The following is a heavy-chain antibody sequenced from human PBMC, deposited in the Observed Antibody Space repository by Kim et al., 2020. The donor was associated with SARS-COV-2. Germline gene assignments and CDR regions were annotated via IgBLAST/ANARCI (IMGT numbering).Heavy chain of an antibody. CDR3: ARDSRGYDFWSGYSSPPHNWFDP. V-gene: IGHV3-21*01. J-gene: IGHJ5*02. CDR1: GFTFSSYS. D-gene: IGHD3-3*01. Sequence: GGSLRLSCAASGFTFSSYSMNWVRQAPGKGLEWVSSISSSSSYIYYADSVKGRFTISRDNAKNSLYLQMNSLRAEDTAVYYCARDSRGYDFWSGYSSPPHNWFDPWGQGTLVTVSS. CDR2: ISSSSSYI.